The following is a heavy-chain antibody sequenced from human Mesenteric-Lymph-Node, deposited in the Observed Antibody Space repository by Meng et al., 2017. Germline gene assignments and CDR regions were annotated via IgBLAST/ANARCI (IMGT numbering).Heavy chain of an antibody. Sequence: GESLKISCAASGFRFSDYWMHWVRQVPGKGLVSVSLIRYDGSITNYADSVKGRFTISKDNSQNTLYLQMNSLRAEDTAAYHCAKRLIAVAGKGSYYYYGIDVWGQGTTVTVSS. CDR3: AKRLIAVAGKGSYYYYGIDV. CDR2: IRYDGSIT. D-gene: IGHD6-19*01. J-gene: IGHJ6*02. CDR1: GFRFSDYW. V-gene: IGHV3-74*01.